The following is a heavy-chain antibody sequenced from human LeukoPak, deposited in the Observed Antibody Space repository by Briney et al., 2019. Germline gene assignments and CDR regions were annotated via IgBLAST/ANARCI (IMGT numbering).Heavy chain of an antibody. CDR1: GDSISNYH. CDR3: ARRDISSGWSFDY. CDR2: IHTSGST. D-gene: IGHD6-19*01. V-gene: IGHV4-4*07. J-gene: IGHJ4*02. Sequence: SETLSLTCTVSGDSISNYHWSWIRQPAGKGLEWIGQIHTSGSTNYNPPLKSRVTMSIDTTEDQVSLTIRSVTAADTAFYYCARRDISSGWSFDYWGQGTLVTVSS.